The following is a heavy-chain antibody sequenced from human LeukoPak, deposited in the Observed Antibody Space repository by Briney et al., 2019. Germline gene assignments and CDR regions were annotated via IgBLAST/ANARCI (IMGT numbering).Heavy chain of an antibody. V-gene: IGHV4-61*02. D-gene: IGHD1-26*01. J-gene: IGHJ5*02. Sequence: SETLSLTCTVSGGSISSGSYYWRWIRQPAGKGLEWIGRIYASGSTNYNPSLKSRVTMSVDTSKSQFSLKLISVTAADTAVYYCARDPRGIVGANHNWFDPWGQGTLVTVSS. CDR1: GGSISSGSYY. CDR3: ARDPRGIVGANHNWFDP. CDR2: IYASGST.